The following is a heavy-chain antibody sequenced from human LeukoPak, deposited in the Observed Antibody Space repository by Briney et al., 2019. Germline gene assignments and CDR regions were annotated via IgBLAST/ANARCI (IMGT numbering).Heavy chain of an antibody. CDR1: GFTFSSYA. J-gene: IGHJ5*02. D-gene: IGHD4-17*01. Sequence: GRSLRLSCAASGFTFSSYAMHWVRQAPGKGLEGVANIKQDGSEKYYVDSVKGRFTISRDNAKNSLYLQMNSLRAEDTALYYCAKDYGDYEGWFDPWGQGTLVTVSS. CDR3: AKDYGDYEGWFDP. CDR2: IKQDGSEK. V-gene: IGHV3-7*03.